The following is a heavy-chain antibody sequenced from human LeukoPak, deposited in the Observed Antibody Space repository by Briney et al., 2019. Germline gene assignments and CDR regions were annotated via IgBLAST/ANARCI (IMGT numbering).Heavy chain of an antibody. CDR1: GFTFSNYA. CDR2: ISYDGSNK. V-gene: IGHV3-30*04. CDR3: AGESGSSYYFDY. J-gene: IGHJ4*02. D-gene: IGHD1-26*01. Sequence: GGSLRLSCAASGFTFSNYALHWVRQAPGKGLEWVAVISYDGSNKYYADSVKGRFTISRDNSKNTLYLQVNSLRADDTAVYSCAGESGSSYYFDYWGQGTPVTVSS.